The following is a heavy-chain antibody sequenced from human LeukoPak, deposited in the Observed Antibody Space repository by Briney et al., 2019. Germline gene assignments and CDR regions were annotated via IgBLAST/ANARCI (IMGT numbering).Heavy chain of an antibody. D-gene: IGHD3-22*01. V-gene: IGHV1-69*05. Sequence: ASVKVSCKASGGTFSSYAISWVRQAPGQGLEWMGGIIPIFGTANYAQRFQGRVTMTRDMSTSTVYMELSSLISEDTAVYYCARGVHVRKYDSNENCFDPWGQGTLVTVSS. J-gene: IGHJ5*02. CDR3: ARGVHVRKYDSNENCFDP. CDR2: IIPIFGTA. CDR1: GGTFSSYA.